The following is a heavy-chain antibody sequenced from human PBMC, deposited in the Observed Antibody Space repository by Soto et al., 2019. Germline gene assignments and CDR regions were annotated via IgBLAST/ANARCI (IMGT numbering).Heavy chain of an antibody. CDR2: ISSSSSYI. Sequence: PGGSLRLSCAASGLTFSSYSMNWVRQAPGKGLEWVPSISSSSSYIYYADSVKGRFTISRDNAKNSPYLQMNSLRAEDTAVYYCASLSEYGMDVWGQGTTVTVSS. J-gene: IGHJ6*02. V-gene: IGHV3-21*01. CDR3: ASLSEYGMDV. CDR1: GLTFSSYS. D-gene: IGHD3-16*01.